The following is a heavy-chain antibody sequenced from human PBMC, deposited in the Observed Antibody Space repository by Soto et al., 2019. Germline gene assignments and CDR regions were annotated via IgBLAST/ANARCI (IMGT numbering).Heavy chain of an antibody. V-gene: IGHV1-46*03. CDR1: GYTFTSYY. CDR2: INPSGGST. CDR3: ARGGYSGYDYYYYYYMDV. J-gene: IGHJ6*03. Sequence: QVQLVQSGAEVKKPGASVKVSCKASGYTFTSYYMHWVRQAPGQGLEWMGIINPSGGSTSYAQKFQGRVTMTRDTSTSTVYMELSSLRSEDTAVYYCARGGYSGYDYYYYYYMDVWGKGTKVTVSS. D-gene: IGHD5-12*01.